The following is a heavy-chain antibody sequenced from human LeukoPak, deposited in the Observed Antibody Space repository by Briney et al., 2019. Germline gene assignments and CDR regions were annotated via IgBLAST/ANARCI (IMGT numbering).Heavy chain of an antibody. D-gene: IGHD1-26*01. CDR1: GFTFSSYA. CDR3: ARDVTLLLDY. Sequence: PGGSLRLSCAASGFTFSSYAMHWVRQAPGKGLEWVAVISYDGSNKYYADSVKGRFTISRDNSKNTLYLQMNSLGAEDTAVYYCARDVTLLLDYWGQGTLVTVSS. V-gene: IGHV3-30-3*01. CDR2: ISYDGSNK. J-gene: IGHJ4*02.